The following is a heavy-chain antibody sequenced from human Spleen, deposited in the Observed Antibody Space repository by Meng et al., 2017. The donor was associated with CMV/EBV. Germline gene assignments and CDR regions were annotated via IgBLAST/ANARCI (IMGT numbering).Heavy chain of an antibody. CDR3: AKDGGGKLEYSSSSGMDV. V-gene: IGHV3-7*01. CDR1: GFALGGYE. CDR2: IKLDGSEK. J-gene: IGHJ6*02. D-gene: IGHD6-6*01. Sequence: GGSLRLSCEASGFALGGYEMHWVRQAPGKGLEWVANIKLDGSEKYYVDSVKGRFTISRDNAKNSLYLQMNSLRAEDTAVYYCAKDGGGKLEYSSSSGMDVWGQGTTVTVSS.